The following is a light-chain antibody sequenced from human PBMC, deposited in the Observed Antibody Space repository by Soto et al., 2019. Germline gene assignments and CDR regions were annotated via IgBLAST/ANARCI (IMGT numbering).Light chain of an antibody. CDR3: QQLNSYPLT. Sequence: IQLTQSPSSLSASVGDRVTITCRASQGISSYLAWYQQKPGKALKLLIYAASTLQSGVPSRFSGSGSGTDFTLTISSLQPEDFATYYCQQLNSYPLTFGGGTKV. CDR2: AAS. J-gene: IGKJ4*01. CDR1: QGISSY. V-gene: IGKV1-9*01.